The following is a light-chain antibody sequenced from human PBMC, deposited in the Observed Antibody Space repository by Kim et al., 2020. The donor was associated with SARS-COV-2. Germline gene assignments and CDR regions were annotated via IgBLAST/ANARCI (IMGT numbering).Light chain of an antibody. CDR3: QKYNSAHWT. J-gene: IGKJ1*01. CDR1: QGISNY. CDR2: AAS. V-gene: IGKV1-27*01. Sequence: ASVGDRVTITCRSSQGISNYLAWYQQKPGKVPKLLIYAASALQSGVPSRFSGRGSGTDFTLTISSLQPEDVATYYCQKYNSAHWTFGQGTTVDIK.